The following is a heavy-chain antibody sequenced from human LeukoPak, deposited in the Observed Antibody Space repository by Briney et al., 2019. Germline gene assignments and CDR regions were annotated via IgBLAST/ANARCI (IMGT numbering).Heavy chain of an antibody. CDR1: GGSISSYY. Sequence: PSETLSLTCTVSGGSISSYYWSWIRQPPGKGLEWIGYIYYSGSTSYNPSLKSRVTISVDTSKNQFSLKLSSVTAADTAVYYCARGRIAADDDFFYYWGQGTLVTVSS. J-gene: IGHJ4*02. CDR3: ARGRIAADDDFFYY. CDR2: IYYSGST. V-gene: IGHV4-59*01. D-gene: IGHD6-13*01.